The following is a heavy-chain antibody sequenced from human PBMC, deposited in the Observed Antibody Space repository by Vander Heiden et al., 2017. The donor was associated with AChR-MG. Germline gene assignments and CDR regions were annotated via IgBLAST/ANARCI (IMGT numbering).Heavy chain of an antibody. CDR3: ARIRSYRPFDY. V-gene: IGHV3-48*01. J-gene: IGHJ4*02. CDR2: ISSSSSTI. Sequence: EVQLVESGGGLVQPGGSLRLACAAPGFTFSSYSMNWVRQAPGKGLEWVSYISSSSSTIYYADSVKGRFTISRDNAKNSLYLQMNSLRAEDTAVYYCARIRSYRPFDYWGQGTLVTVSS. D-gene: IGHD1-26*01. CDR1: GFTFSSYS.